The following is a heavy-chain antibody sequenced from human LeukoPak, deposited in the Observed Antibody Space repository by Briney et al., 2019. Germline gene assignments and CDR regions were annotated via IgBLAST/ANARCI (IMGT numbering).Heavy chain of an antibody. CDR2: ISSSSSYI. J-gene: IGHJ4*02. D-gene: IGHD3-10*01. V-gene: IGHV3-21*04. CDR1: GFTFSSYS. CDR3: AKDSSGGYSLGY. Sequence: GALRLSCAASGFTFSSYSMNWVRQAPGKGLEWVSSISSSSSYIYYADSVKGRFTISRDNAKNTLYLQMNSLRAEDTAVYYCAKDSSGGYSLGYWGQGTLVTVSS.